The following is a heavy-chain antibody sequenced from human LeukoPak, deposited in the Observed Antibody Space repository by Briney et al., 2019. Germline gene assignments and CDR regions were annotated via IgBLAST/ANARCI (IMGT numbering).Heavy chain of an antibody. V-gene: IGHV3-21*01. CDR1: GITFSSYS. CDR2: ISSDSSHI. J-gene: IGHJ4*02. D-gene: IGHD6-19*01. Sequence: GGSLRLSCAASGITFSSYSMNWVRQAPGKGLEWVSSISSDSSHIYCADSLKGRFTISRDNAKNSLYLQMNSLRTEDTAVYWCASDQVTSGWSPLDYWGQGTLVTVSS. CDR3: ASDQVTSGWSPLDY.